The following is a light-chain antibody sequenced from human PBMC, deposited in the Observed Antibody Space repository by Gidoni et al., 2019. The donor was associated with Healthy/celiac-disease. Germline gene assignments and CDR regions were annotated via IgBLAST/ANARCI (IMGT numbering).Light chain of an antibody. CDR1: QSVLYSSNNKNY. CDR3: QQYYSTPPRT. V-gene: IGKV4-1*01. CDR2: WAS. Sequence: DIVMTQSPDSLAVSLGERATINCKSSQSVLYSSNNKNYLAWYQQKPGQPPKLLIYWASTREPGVPDRFSGSGSGTDFTLTISSLQAEDVAVYYCQQYYSTPPRTFGQGTKLEIK. J-gene: IGKJ2*01.